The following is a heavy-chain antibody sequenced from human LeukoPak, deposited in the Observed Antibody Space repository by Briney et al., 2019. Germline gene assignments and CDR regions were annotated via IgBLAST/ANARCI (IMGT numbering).Heavy chain of an antibody. CDR3: ARAQDYGDYFDY. CDR1: GGSISSYY. J-gene: IGHJ4*02. Sequence: PSETLSLTCTVSGGSISSYYWSWIRQPPGKGLEWIGYIYYSGSTNYNPSLKSRVTISVDTSKNQFSLKLSSVTAADTAVYYCARAQDYGDYFDYWGQGTLVTVSS. V-gene: IGHV4-59*01. CDR2: IYYSGST. D-gene: IGHD4-17*01.